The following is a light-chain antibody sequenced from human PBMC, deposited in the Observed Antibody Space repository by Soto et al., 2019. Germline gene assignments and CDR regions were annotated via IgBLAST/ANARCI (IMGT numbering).Light chain of an antibody. V-gene: IGKV3-20*01. CDR1: QSVSSSS. CDR3: QQYGGSPHT. Sequence: EIVLTQSPGTLSLSPGEGATLSCRASQSVSSSSLAWYQQKPGQAPRLLIYGASSRATGIPDRFSGSGSGTDILLTISRLEPEDFAVYFCQQYGGSPHTFGGGTKVEI. J-gene: IGKJ4*01. CDR2: GAS.